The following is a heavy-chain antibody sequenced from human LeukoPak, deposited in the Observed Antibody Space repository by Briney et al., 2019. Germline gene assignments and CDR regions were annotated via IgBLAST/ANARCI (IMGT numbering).Heavy chain of an antibody. CDR3: AKDYY. CDR2: IRADGITT. CDR1: GFTFDDYA. Sequence: GGSLRISCAASGFTFDDYAMHWVRQAPGKGLEWVSLIRADGITTYYADSVKGRFTISRDSSKNSLYLQMNSLRTEDSALYYCAKDYYWGQGTLVTVSS. V-gene: IGHV3-43*02. J-gene: IGHJ4*02.